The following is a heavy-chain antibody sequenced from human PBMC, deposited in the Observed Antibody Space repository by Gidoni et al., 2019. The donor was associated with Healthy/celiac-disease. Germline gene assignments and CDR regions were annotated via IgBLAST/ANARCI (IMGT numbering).Heavy chain of an antibody. CDR2: INPNSGGT. J-gene: IGHJ6*02. CDR1: GYTFTGYY. V-gene: IGHV1-2*04. D-gene: IGHD1-26*01. Sequence: QVQLVQSGAEVKKPGASVKVSCKASGYTFTGYYMHWVRQAPGQGLEWMGWINPNSGGTNYAQKFQGWVTMTRDTSISTAYMELSRLRSDDTAVYYCARAMSGSLTGDYYGMDVWGQGTTVTVSS. CDR3: ARAMSGSLTGDYYGMDV.